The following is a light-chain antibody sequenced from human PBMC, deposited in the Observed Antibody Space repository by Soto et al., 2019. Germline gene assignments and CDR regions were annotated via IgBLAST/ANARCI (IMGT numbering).Light chain of an antibody. CDR2: DAF. CDR1: HDITSY. V-gene: IGKV1-33*01. J-gene: IGKJ3*01. CDR3: HKCDYLPI. Sequence: DIQMTQSPSSLSASVGDRVTITCQASHDITSYLNWYQHKPGKAPKLLIYDAFILEAGVPSRFSGRGSWTDFTFTISSLQPEDVATYYWHKCDYLPIFGPGTTVDF.